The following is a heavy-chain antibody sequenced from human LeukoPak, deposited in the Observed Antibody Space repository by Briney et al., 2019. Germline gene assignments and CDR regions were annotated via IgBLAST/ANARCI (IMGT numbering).Heavy chain of an antibody. CDR3: ARRAWGKNWFDP. CDR1: GGSFSGYY. Sequence: PSETLSLTCAVYGGSFSGYYWSWIRQPPGKGLEWIGYIYTSGSTNYNPSLKSRVTISVDTSKSQISLKLSSVTAADTAVYHCARRAWGKNWFDPWGQGTLVTVSS. J-gene: IGHJ5*02. D-gene: IGHD7-27*01. V-gene: IGHV4-4*09. CDR2: IYTSGST.